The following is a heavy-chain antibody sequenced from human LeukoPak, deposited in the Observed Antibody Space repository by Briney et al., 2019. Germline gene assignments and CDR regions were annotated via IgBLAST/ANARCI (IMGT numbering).Heavy chain of an antibody. CDR1: GYTFTSYG. V-gene: IGHV1-18*01. J-gene: IGHJ3*02. D-gene: IGHD2-2*01. CDR3: ARYCSSTSCPLATDAFDI. Sequence: ASVKVSCKASGYTFTSYGISWVRQAPGQGLEWMGWISAYNGNTNYAQKLQGRVTMTTDTSTSTAYMELRSLRSDDTAVYYCARYCSSTSCPLATDAFDIWGQGTMVTVSS. CDR2: ISAYNGNT.